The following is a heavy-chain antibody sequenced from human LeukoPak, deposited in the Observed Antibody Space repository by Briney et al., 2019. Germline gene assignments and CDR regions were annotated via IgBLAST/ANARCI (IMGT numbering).Heavy chain of an antibody. V-gene: IGHV3-21*01. CDR2: ISSSSSYI. D-gene: IGHD3-3*01. CDR3: ARVPPITIFGVVRDYYYMDV. Sequence: PGGSLRLSCAASGFTFSSYSMNWVRQAPGKGLEWVSSISSSSSYIYYADSVKGRFTISRDNAKNSLYLQMNSLRAEDTAVYYCARVPPITIFGVVRDYYYMDVWGKGTTVTVSS. J-gene: IGHJ6*03. CDR1: GFTFSSYS.